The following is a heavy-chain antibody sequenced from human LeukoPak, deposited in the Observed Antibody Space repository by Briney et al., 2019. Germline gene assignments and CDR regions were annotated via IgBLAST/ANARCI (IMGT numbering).Heavy chain of an antibody. Sequence: SETLSLTCTVSGGSISSGSYYWSWIRQPAGKGLEWIGRIYTSGSTYYNPSLKSRVTISVDTSKNQFSLKLSSVTAADTAVYYCAGGWYSGSYYPSFDYWGQGTLVTVSS. CDR3: AGGWYSGSYYPSFDY. V-gene: IGHV4-61*02. CDR1: GGSISSGSYY. J-gene: IGHJ4*02. D-gene: IGHD1-26*01. CDR2: IYTSGST.